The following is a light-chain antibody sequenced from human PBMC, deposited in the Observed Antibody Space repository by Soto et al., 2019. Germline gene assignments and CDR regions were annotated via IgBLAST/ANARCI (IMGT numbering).Light chain of an antibody. V-gene: IGKV3-11*01. CDR2: DAS. J-gene: IGKJ5*01. CDR1: QSVSSY. Sequence: IGLTQSPATLSLSPGERATLSCRASQSVSSYLAWYQQKPGQAPRLLIYDASNRATGIPARFSGSGSGTDFTPTISSLEPEDFAVYYCQQRSNWPITFGQGTRLEI. CDR3: QQRSNWPIT.